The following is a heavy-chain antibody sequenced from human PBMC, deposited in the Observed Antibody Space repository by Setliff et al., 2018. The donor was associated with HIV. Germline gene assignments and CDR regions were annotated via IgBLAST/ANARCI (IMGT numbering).Heavy chain of an antibody. CDR3: ARSPTTMVRGVIIKVKYFDL. CDR2: IIPILGIA. Sequence: SVKVSCKASGGTFSSYAISWVRQAPGQGLEWMGGIIPILGIANYAQKFQGRVTITADESTSTAYMELSSLRSEDTAVYYCARSPTTMVRGVIIKVKYFDLWGRGTLVTVSS. J-gene: IGHJ2*01. CDR1: GGTFSSYA. D-gene: IGHD3-10*01. V-gene: IGHV1-69*10.